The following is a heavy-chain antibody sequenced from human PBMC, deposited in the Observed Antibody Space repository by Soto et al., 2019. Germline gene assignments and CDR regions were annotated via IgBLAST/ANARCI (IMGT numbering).Heavy chain of an antibody. CDR3: ARHATPKAVRMSSGWFPKLNWFDP. J-gene: IGHJ5*02. D-gene: IGHD6-19*01. Sequence: QLQLQESGPGLVKPSETLSLTCTVSGGSISSSSYYWGWIRQPPGKGLEWIGSIYYSGSTYYNPSLKSRVTISVDTSKNQFSLKLSSVTAADTAVYYCARHATPKAVRMSSGWFPKLNWFDPWGQGTLVTVSS. V-gene: IGHV4-39*01. CDR1: GGSISSSSYY. CDR2: IYYSGST.